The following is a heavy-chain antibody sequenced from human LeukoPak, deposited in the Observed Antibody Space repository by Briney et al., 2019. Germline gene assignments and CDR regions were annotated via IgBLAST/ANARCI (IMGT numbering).Heavy chain of an antibody. D-gene: IGHD5-18*01. V-gene: IGHV6-1*01. CDR2: TYYRSKWYN. J-gene: IGHJ5*02. CDR3: ARALRQLWLFDP. Sequence: SQTLSLTCAISGDIVSSNSAAWNWIRQSPSRDLEWLGRTYYRSKWYNEYAVSVKSRITINPDTSKNQFSLQLNSVTPEDTAVYYCARALRQLWLFDPWGQGTPVTVSS. CDR1: GDIVSSNSAA.